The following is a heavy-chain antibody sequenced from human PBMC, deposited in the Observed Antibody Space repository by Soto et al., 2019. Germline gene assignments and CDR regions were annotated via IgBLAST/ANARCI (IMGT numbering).Heavy chain of an antibody. D-gene: IGHD4-17*01. J-gene: IGHJ6*02. CDR3: ASDCDYAEYVYYYYGMDV. CDR1: GYTFTSDG. CDR2: ISAYNGNT. Sequence: PSVKVSGRASGYTFTSDGIGWVREAQGQGVEWMGWISAYNGNTNYAQKLQGRVTMTTDTSTSTAYKELRSLRYDDTAEYCCASDCDYAEYVYYYYGMDVWGQRTTVTVSS. V-gene: IGHV1-18*04.